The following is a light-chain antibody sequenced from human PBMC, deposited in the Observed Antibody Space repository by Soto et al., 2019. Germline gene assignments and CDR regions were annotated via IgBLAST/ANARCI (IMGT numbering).Light chain of an antibody. V-gene: IGKV3-20*01. CDR3: QYYGTSTGT. Sequence: EIVLTQSPDTLSLSPVETATLSCRASQSFSSSHLAWYQQKVGQAPRLLIYGASSRATGIPDRFSGSGSGTDFTLIINRLDPEDFAVYYCQYYGTSTGTFGQGTKVDIK. CDR1: QSFSSSH. CDR2: GAS. J-gene: IGKJ1*01.